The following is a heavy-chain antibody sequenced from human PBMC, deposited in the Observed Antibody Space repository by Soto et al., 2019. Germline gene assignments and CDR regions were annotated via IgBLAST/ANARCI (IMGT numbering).Heavy chain of an antibody. CDR3: AKDWAEYYGSGSYSGYYYYGMDV. D-gene: IGHD3-10*01. V-gene: IGHV3-23*01. CDR1: GFTFSSYA. J-gene: IGHJ6*02. Sequence: GGSLRLSCAASGFTFSSYAMSWVRQAPGKGLEWVSAISGSGGSTYYADSVKGRFTISRDNSKNTLYLQMNSLRAEDTAVYYCAKDWAEYYGSGSYSGYYYYGMDVWGQGTTVTVSS. CDR2: ISGSGGST.